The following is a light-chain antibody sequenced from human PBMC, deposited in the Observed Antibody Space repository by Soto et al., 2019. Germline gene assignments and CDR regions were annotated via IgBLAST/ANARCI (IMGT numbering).Light chain of an antibody. V-gene: IGKV3-15*01. Sequence: EIVVTQSPATLSVYPGGRATLSCMASQSVSSKLAWYQQKPGQAPRLLIYGASTRATGIPARFSGSGSGTEFTLTISSLQSEDFAVYYCQQYNNWPPITFAQGALLAIK. CDR3: QQYNNWPPIT. J-gene: IGKJ5*01. CDR2: GAS. CDR1: QSVSSK.